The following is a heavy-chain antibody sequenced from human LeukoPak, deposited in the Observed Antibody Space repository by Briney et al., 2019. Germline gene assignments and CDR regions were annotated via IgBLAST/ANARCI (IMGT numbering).Heavy chain of an antibody. CDR1: GFTFSSYS. CDR3: ARGTSSSTYYFDY. Sequence: GGSLRLSCAASGFTFSSYSMNWVRQAPGKGLEWVSSISSSSSYTYYADSVKGRFTISRGNAKNSLYLQMNSLRAEDTAVYYCARGTSSSTYYFDYWGQGTLVTVSS. D-gene: IGHD6-6*01. CDR2: ISSSSSYT. V-gene: IGHV3-21*01. J-gene: IGHJ4*02.